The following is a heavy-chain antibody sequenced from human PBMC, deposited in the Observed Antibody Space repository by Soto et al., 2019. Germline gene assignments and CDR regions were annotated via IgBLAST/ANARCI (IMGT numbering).Heavy chain of an antibody. J-gene: IGHJ6*02. CDR2: ISYDGSNK. V-gene: IGHV3-30-3*01. Sequence: QVQLVESGGGVVQPGRSLRLSCAASGFTFSSYAMHWVRQAPGKGLEWVAVISYDGSNKYYADSVKGRFTISRDNSKNXRYLQMKSLRAEDTAVYYCARAMGPYQEYYYNGMDVWGQGPTVTVSS. CDR3: ARAMGPYQEYYYNGMDV. CDR1: GFTFSSYA. D-gene: IGHD2-2*01.